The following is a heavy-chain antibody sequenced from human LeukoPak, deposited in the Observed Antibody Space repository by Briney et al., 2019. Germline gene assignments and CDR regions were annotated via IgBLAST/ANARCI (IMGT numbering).Heavy chain of an antibody. CDR2: ISSSGSTI. CDR1: GFTFSSYE. J-gene: IGHJ6*02. CDR3: ARYDYYYYGMDV. V-gene: IGHV3-48*03. Sequence: GSLRLSCAASGFTFSSYEMNWVRQAPGKGLEWVSYISSSGSTIYYADSVKGRFTISRDNAKNSLYLQMNSLRAEDTAVYYCARYDYYYYGMDVWGQGTTVTASS.